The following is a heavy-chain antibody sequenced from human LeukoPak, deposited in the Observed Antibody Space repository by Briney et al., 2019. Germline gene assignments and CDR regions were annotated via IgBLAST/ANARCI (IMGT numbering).Heavy chain of an antibody. V-gene: IGHV3-21*01. D-gene: IGHD5-18*01. J-gene: IGHJ4*02. CDR1: GFTFSSYS. Sequence: GGSLRLSCAASGFTFSSYSMNWVRQAPGKGLEWVSSISSSSSYIYYADSAKGRFTISRDNAKNSLYLQMNSLRAEDTAVYYCARGGVQLWPRVVDYWGQGTLVTVSS. CDR3: ARGGVQLWPRVVDY. CDR2: ISSSSSYI.